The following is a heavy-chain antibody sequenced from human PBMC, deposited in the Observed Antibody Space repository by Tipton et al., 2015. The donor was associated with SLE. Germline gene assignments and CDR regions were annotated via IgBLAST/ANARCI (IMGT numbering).Heavy chain of an antibody. D-gene: IGHD3-3*01. J-gene: IGHJ3*02. V-gene: IGHV3-9*01. CDR3: ARDSDYDFWRGHLDAFDM. CDR2: ISWNSNDI. CDR1: GFTFDACA. Sequence: SLRLSYAASGFTFDACAMHWVRQAPGKGLEWVSGISWNSNDIGYADSVKGRFTISRDNAKNSLYLQMNSLRAEDTAMYFCARDSDYDFWRGHLDAFDMWGQGTMVTVSS.